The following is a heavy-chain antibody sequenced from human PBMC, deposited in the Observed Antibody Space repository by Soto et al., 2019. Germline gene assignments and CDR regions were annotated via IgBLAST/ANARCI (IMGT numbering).Heavy chain of an antibody. V-gene: IGHV4-59*12. CDR3: ARGLYYYYYGMDV. CDR2: IHYSGTT. CDR1: GTSISSYY. Sequence: SETLSLTCTVSGTSISSYYWSWIRQPPGKGLEWIANIHYSGTTNYNPSLASRVTLSVDTSKNQFSLKLSSVTAADTAVYYCARGLYYYYYGMDVWGQGTTVTVSS. J-gene: IGHJ6*02.